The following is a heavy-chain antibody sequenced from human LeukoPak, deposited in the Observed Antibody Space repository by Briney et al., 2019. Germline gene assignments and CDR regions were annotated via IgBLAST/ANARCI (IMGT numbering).Heavy chain of an antibody. J-gene: IGHJ3*02. D-gene: IGHD4/OR15-4a*01. CDR2: ISAYNGKK. V-gene: IGHV1-18*01. CDR1: GYTFTSYG. Sequence: ASVKVSCKASGYTFTSYGISWVRQAPGQGLEWMGWISAYNGKKNYAQNFQGRVAMTTDTSTSTAYMELRSLRSDDTAAYYCATAGSGGAHVNAFDIWGQGTVVTVSS. CDR3: ATAGSGGAHVNAFDI.